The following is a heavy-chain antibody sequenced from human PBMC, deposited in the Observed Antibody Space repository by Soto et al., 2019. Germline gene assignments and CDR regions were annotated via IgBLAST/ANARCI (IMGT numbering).Heavy chain of an antibody. CDR1: GCTFSSYA. J-gene: IGHJ4*02. D-gene: IGHD3-9*01. CDR2: ISGSGGTT. Sequence: PGGSLRLSCAASGCTFSSYAMSWVLQAPGKRRECVSTISGSGGTTHSPDSVKGRFTNSRDNSKNTVYLKMNSLRAEDTAVYYCAKKGDYDILTRYNDYWGKGTLVTVS. CDR3: AKKGDYDILTRYNDY. V-gene: IGHV3-23*01.